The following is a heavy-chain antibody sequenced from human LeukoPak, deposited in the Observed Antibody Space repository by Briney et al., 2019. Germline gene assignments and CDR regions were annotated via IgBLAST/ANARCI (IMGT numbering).Heavy chain of an antibody. D-gene: IGHD2-15*01. CDR1: GFTFSSYW. V-gene: IGHV3-7*01. Sequence: GGSLRLSCAASGFTFSSYWMSWVRQAPGKGLEWVANIKQDGSEKYYVDSVKGRFTISRDNAKNSLYLQMNSLRAEDTAVYYCARARHYSDYYYYYMDVWGKGTTVTVSS. J-gene: IGHJ6*03. CDR2: IKQDGSEK. CDR3: ARARHYSDYYYYYMDV.